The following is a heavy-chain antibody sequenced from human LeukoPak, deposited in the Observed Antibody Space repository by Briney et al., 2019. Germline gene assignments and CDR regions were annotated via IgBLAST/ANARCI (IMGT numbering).Heavy chain of an antibody. CDR2: IKADNGDT. D-gene: IGHD2-15*01. CDR3: ARDNRWSFDY. CDR1: GHTFTAYY. J-gene: IGHJ4*02. V-gene: IGHV1-2*02. Sequence: GASVKVSCKASGHTFTAYYMHWVRQAPGQGLEWMGRIKADNGDTNYAQKFQDRVNITRDTSISKVYMEMSRLRSDDTALYYCARDNRWSFDYWGQGTVVTVSS.